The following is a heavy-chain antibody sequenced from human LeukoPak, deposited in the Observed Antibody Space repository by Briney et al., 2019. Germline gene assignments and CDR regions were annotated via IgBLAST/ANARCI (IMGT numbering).Heavy chain of an antibody. Sequence: GASVKVSCKASGYSFSTYGVTWVRQAPGQGLEWIGWISGYNGNTNFAQKFQGRLIMTTDTSTSTAYMELRSLRSDDTAVYYCVRQVDTVMALPDYWGQGTLVTVSS. J-gene: IGHJ4*02. D-gene: IGHD5-18*01. CDR1: GYSFSTYG. CDR3: VRQVDTVMALPDY. V-gene: IGHV1-18*01. CDR2: ISGYNGNT.